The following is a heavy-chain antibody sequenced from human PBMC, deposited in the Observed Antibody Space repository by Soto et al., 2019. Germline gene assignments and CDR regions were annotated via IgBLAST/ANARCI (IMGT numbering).Heavy chain of an antibody. J-gene: IGHJ4*02. CDR3: ANGGRQRLVTSDFNY. Sequence: VQLVESGGGVVQPGRSLRLSCAASGFTFSDYAKHWVRQAPGKGLEWVAVVSHDGRNTHYADSVKGRFTISRDSSKNTVSLEMTSLRAEDTAVYYCANGGRQRLVTSDFNYWGQGALVTVSS. D-gene: IGHD6-19*01. V-gene: IGHV3-30*18. CDR2: VSHDGRNT. CDR1: GFTFSDYA.